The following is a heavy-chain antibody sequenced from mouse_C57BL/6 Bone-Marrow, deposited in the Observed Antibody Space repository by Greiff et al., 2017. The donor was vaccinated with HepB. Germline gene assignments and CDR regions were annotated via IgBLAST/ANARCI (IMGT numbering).Heavy chain of an antibody. J-gene: IGHJ4*01. CDR3: DYYGSSYGYYAMDY. Sequence: EVNLVESVAELVRPGASVKLSCTASGFNIKNTYMHWVKQRPEQGLEWIGRIDPANGNTKYAPKFQGKATITADTSSNTAYLQLSSLTSEDTAIYYCDYYGSSYGYYAMDYWGQGTSVTVSS. CDR1: GFNIKNTY. D-gene: IGHD1-1*01. V-gene: IGHV14-3*01. CDR2: IDPANGNT.